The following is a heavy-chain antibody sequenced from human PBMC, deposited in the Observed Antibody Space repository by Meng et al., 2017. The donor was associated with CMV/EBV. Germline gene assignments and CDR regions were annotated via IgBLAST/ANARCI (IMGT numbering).Heavy chain of an antibody. V-gene: IGHV4-59*01. Sequence: SETLSLTCTVSGGSISSYYWSWIRQPPGKGLEWIGYIYYSGSTNYNPSLKSRVTISVDTSKNQFSLKLSSVTAADTAVDYCARILGGYWATAWFDPWGQGTLVTVSS. CDR2: IYYSGST. CDR3: ARILGGYWATAWFDP. J-gene: IGHJ5*02. D-gene: IGHD2-21*02. CDR1: GGSISSYY.